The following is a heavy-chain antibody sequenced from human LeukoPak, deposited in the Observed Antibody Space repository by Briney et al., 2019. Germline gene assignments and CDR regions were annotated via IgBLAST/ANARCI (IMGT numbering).Heavy chain of an antibody. CDR3: ARAPNYYDSSGYSPYFDY. D-gene: IGHD3-22*01. CDR1: GGSISSGDYS. J-gene: IGHJ4*02. CDR2: IYHSGST. V-gene: IGHV4-30-2*01. Sequence: SSETLSLTCAVSGGSISSGDYSWSWIRQPPGKGLEWIGYIYHSGSTYYNPSLKSRVTISVDRSKNQLSLKLSSVTAADTAVYYCARAPNYYDSSGYSPYFDYWGQGTLVTVSS.